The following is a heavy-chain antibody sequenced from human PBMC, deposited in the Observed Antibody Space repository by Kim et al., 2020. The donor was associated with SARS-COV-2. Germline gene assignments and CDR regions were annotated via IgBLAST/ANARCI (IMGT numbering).Heavy chain of an antibody. D-gene: IGHD2-2*01. CDR2: ISGSGGST. J-gene: IGHJ3*02. CDR3: AKDDLVVVPAAARQGAFDI. V-gene: IGHV3-23*01. Sequence: GGSLRLSCAASGFTFSSYAMSWVRQAPGKGLEWVSAISGSGGSTYYADSVKGRFTISRDNSKNTLYLQMNSLRAEDTAVYYCAKDDLVVVPAAARQGAFDIWGQGTMVTVSS. CDR1: GFTFSSYA.